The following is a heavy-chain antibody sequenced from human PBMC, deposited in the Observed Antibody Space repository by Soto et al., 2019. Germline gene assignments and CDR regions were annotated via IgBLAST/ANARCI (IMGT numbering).Heavy chain of an antibody. D-gene: IGHD1-7*01. CDR3: ARTVAGNTYFDY. CDR2: IGTAGDT. CDR1: GFTFSNYD. V-gene: IGHV3-13*01. Sequence: PGGSLRLSCAVSGFTFSNYDMHWVRQPTGKGLEWVSAIGTAGDTYYPVSVKGRFTISRENAKNSLYLQMNSLRAGETAVYHCARTVAGNTYFDYWGQGTLVTVSS. J-gene: IGHJ4*02.